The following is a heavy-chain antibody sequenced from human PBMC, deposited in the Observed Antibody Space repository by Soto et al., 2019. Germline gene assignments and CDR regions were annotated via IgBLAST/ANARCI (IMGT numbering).Heavy chain of an antibody. CDR1: GFTFSDYY. CDR2: ISSSSSYT. J-gene: IGHJ4*02. CDR3: ARSPSSTTVDY. Sequence: GGSLRLSCXASGFTFSDYYMSWIRQAPGKGLEWVSYISSSSSYTNYADSVKGRFTISRDNAKNSLYLQMNSLRAEDTAVYYCARSPSSTTVDYWGQGTLVTVSS. V-gene: IGHV3-11*03. D-gene: IGHD2-2*01.